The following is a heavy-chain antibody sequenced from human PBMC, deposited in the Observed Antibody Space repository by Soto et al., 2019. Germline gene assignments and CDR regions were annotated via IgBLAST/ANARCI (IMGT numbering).Heavy chain of an antibody. CDR2: ISGSGGSA. V-gene: IGHV3-23*01. CDR1: GFTFSSYA. Sequence: EVQLLESGGGLVQPGGSLRLSCVASGFTFSSYAMSWVRQAPGKGLEWVSAISGSGGSAYYADSVKGRFTITRDNSKNTLFLQMNSLRAEDTAVYSCAKEVTMTVALISTAYYGVDVWGQGTTDTVSS. CDR3: AKEVTMTVALISTAYYGVDV. J-gene: IGHJ6*02. D-gene: IGHD3-22*01.